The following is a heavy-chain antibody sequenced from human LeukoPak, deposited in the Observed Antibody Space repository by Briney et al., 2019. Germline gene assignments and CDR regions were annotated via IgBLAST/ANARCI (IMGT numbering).Heavy chain of an antibody. CDR3: ARGGGPEY. D-gene: IGHD3-16*01. V-gene: IGHV3-74*01. CDR1: GFTFSNYW. Sequence: GGPLRLSCAASGFTFSNYWMHWVRQAPGKGLVWVSRINGDGSTTSYADSVKGRFTISRDNAKNTLYLQMNSLRAEDTALYYCARGGGPEYWGQGTLVTVAS. J-gene: IGHJ4*02. CDR2: INGDGSTT.